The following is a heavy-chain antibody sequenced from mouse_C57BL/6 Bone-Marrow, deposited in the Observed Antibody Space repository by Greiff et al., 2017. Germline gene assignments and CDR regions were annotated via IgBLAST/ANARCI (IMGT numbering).Heavy chain of an antibody. CDR2: ISNGGGST. D-gene: IGHD1-1*01. V-gene: IGHV5-12*01. CDR1: GFTFSDYY. Sequence: EVQRVESGGGLVQPGGSLKLSCAASGFTFSDYYMYWVRQTPEKRLEWVAYISNGGGSTYYPDTVKGRFTISRDNAKNTLYLQMSRLKSEDTAMYYGASTTVVATNAMEYWGQGTSVTVSS. J-gene: IGHJ4*01. CDR3: ASTTVVATNAMEY.